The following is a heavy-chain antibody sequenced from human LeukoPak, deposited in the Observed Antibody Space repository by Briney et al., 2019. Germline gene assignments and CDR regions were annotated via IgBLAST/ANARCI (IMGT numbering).Heavy chain of an antibody. Sequence: PGGSLRLSCAVSGFTVNSNYMSWVRQAPGRGLEWVSVIYSGGSTYYADSVKGRFAISRDNSKNTLYLQMNSLRVEDTAVYYCARETRATGSPGLDYWGQGTLVTVSS. V-gene: IGHV3-53*01. CDR1: GFTVNSNY. J-gene: IGHJ4*02. CDR2: IYSGGST. CDR3: ARETRATGSPGLDY. D-gene: IGHD1-26*01.